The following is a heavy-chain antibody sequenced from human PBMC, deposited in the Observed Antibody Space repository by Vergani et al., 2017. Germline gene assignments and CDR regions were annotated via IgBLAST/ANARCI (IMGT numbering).Heavy chain of an antibody. Sequence: QLQLQESGPGLVKPSETLSLTCTVSGGSISSSSYYWGWIRQPPGKGLEWIGSIYYSGSTYYNPSLKSRVTISVDTSKNQFSLKLSSVTAADMAVYYCARHGSDYYDSSGYGYFDYWGQGTLVTVSS. CDR1: GGSISSSSYY. CDR2: IYYSGST. D-gene: IGHD3-22*01. V-gene: IGHV4-39*01. CDR3: ARHGSDYYDSSGYGYFDY. J-gene: IGHJ4*02.